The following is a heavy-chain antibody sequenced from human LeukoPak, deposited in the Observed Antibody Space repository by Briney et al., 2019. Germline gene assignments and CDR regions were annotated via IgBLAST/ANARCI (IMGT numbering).Heavy chain of an antibody. CDR1: GGSISSGGYY. CDR3: ASSGSYGEYYFDY. D-gene: IGHD1-26*01. Sequence: SETLSLTCTVSGGSISSGGYYWSWIRQHPGKGLEWIGYIYYSGSTYYNPSLKSRVTISVDTSKNQFSLKLSSVTAADTAVYYCASSGSYGEYYFDYWGQGTLVTVSS. V-gene: IGHV4-31*03. CDR2: IYYSGST. J-gene: IGHJ4*02.